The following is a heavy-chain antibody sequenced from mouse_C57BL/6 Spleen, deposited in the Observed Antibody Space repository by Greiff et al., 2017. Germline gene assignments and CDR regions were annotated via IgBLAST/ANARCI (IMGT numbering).Heavy chain of an antibody. CDR1: GYTFTSYW. J-gene: IGHJ2*01. D-gene: IGHD1-2*01. CDR2: IDPSDRYT. V-gene: IGHV1-69*01. Sequence: VQLQQPGAELVMPGASVKLSCKASGYTFTSYWMHWVKQRPGQGLEWIGEIDPSDRYTNYNQKFKGKSTLTVDKSSSTAYMQLSRLTSEDSAVYYCARARLLDYGDFDDWGQGTTLTVSS. CDR3: ARARLLDYGDFDD.